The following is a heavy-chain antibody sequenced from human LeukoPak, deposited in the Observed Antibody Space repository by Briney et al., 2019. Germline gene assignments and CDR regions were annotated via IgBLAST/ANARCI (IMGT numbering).Heavy chain of an antibody. CDR3: ARDGDSSGYYAAFDI. CDR2: ISSSGRYI. J-gene: IGHJ3*02. Sequence: GGSLRLSCAASGFTFRSYNMNWVRQAPGKGLEWVSSISSSGRYIYYADSVKGRFTISRDNAKNSLYLQMNSLRDEDTAVYYCARDGDSSGYYAAFDIWGQGTMVTVSS. CDR1: GFTFRSYN. D-gene: IGHD3-22*01. V-gene: IGHV3-21*01.